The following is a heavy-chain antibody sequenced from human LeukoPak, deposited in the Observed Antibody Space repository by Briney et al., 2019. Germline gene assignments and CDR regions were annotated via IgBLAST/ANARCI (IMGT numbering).Heavy chain of an antibody. CDR1: GYTFTGYY. CDR3: ARVIQWLVQTDY. V-gene: IGHV1-18*04. D-gene: IGHD6-19*01. Sequence: ASVKVSCKASGYTFTGYYMHWVRQAPGQGLEWMGWISAYNGNTNYAQKLQGRVTMTTDTSTSTAYMELRSLRSDDTAVYYCARVIQWLVQTDYWGQGTLVTVSS. CDR2: ISAYNGNT. J-gene: IGHJ4*02.